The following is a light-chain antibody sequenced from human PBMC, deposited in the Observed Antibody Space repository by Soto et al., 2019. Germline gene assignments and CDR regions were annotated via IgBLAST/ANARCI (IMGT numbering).Light chain of an antibody. Sequence: DIVMTQSPLSLPVTPGEPASISCRSSQSLLHSNGYNYLDWYLQKPGQSPQLLIYLGSNRASGVPDRFSGGGSGTDFTLKISRVEAEDVGVYYCMQALQTPTFGGGTKVEIK. V-gene: IGKV2-28*01. CDR1: QSLLHSNGYNY. CDR3: MQALQTPT. CDR2: LGS. J-gene: IGKJ4*01.